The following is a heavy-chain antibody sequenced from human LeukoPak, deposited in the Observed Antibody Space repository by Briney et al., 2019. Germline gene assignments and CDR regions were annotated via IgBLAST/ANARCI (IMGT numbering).Heavy chain of an antibody. CDR3: ANLYRQLLGRD. D-gene: IGHD2-2*01. J-gene: IGHJ4*02. CDR2: IYDDNT. V-gene: IGHV3-23*01. CDR1: GFTVSAYA. Sequence: GVSLRLSCAASGFTVSAYAMAWVRQAPGKGLEWVSTIYDDNTYYADPVKGRFAISTDNSKNTLYLQMNSLRVEDTAVYYCANLYRQLLGRDWGQGTLVTVSS.